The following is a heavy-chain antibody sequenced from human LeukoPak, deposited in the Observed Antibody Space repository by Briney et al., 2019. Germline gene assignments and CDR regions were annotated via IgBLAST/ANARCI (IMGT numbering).Heavy chain of an antibody. CDR1: GFTFNTYA. J-gene: IGHJ3*01. Sequence: PGGSLRLSCVASGFTFNTYAMSWVRQAPGKGLEWVSSISGSCGTTHYADSVRGRFTISRDNSENTLYLQMNSLRVEDTAVYYCAKESPAFDVWGQGTMVTVSS. V-gene: IGHV3-23*01. CDR2: ISGSCGTT. CDR3: AKESPAFDV.